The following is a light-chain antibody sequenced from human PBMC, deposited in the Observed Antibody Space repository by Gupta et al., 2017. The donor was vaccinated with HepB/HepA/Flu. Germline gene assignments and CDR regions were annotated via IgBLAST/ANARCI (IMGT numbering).Light chain of an antibody. V-gene: IGLV1-51*01. J-gene: IGLJ3*02. Sequence: QSVLTQPPSLSSAPGPKDTNPSYRNTSNIGNNYVSWSQRLPGTAPNLLIYDNNKRASVIPDRFSGSKSGTSATLGITGLQTGDEADYYCGTWDTSLSAGVFGGGTKLTVL. CDR2: DNN. CDR3: GTWDTSLSAGV. CDR1: TSNIGNNY.